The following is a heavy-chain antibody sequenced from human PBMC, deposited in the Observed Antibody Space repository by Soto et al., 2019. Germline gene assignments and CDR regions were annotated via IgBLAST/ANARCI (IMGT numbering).Heavy chain of an antibody. CDR1: GFTFSRYS. J-gene: IGHJ5*02. V-gene: IGHV3-21*01. CDR2: VSSSSSYI. D-gene: IGHD3-22*01. Sequence: GGSLRLSCAASGFTFSRYSMNWVRQAPGKGLEWVSSVSSSSSYIYYADSVKGRFTISRDNAKNSLYLQMKSLRAEDTAVYYCASSGYYNWFDPWGQGTLVTVSS. CDR3: ASSGYYNWFDP.